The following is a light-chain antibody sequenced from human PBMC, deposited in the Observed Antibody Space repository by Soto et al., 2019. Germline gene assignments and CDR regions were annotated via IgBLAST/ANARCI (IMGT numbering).Light chain of an antibody. CDR3: AAWDDSLYGYV. J-gene: IGLJ1*01. CDR1: SSNIGNNA. CDR2: YDD. V-gene: IGLV1-36*01. Sequence: QSVLTQPPSVSEAPRQRVTISCSGSSSNIGNNAVNWYQQLPGKPPKLLIYYDDLLPSGVSDRFSGSKSGTSASLAISGLQSEDEADYYCAAWDDSLYGYVFGTGTNLTVL.